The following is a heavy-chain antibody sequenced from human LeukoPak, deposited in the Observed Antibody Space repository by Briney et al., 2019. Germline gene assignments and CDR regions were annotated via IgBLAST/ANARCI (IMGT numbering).Heavy chain of an antibody. CDR2: IDSGGGST. D-gene: IGHD3-22*01. V-gene: IGHV3-23*01. Sequence: GGSLRLSCVASEYTFSNYAMSWVRQAPGKGLEWVSSIDSGGGSTYYADSVKGRFTISRDNSKNTLYLQMNSLRAEDTAVYYCVRDTTYYHDSSGYYYLGYFNNWGQGTLVTVSS. CDR1: EYTFSNYA. CDR3: VRDTTYYHDSSGYYYLGYFNN. J-gene: IGHJ4*02.